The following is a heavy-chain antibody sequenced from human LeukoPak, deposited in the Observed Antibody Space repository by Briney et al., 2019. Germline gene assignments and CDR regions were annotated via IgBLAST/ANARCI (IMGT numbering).Heavy chain of an antibody. V-gene: IGHV3-21*01. Sequence: GGSLRLSCAASGFTFSSYSMNWVRQAPGKGLEWVSSISSSSSYIYYADSVKGRFTISRDNAKNSLYLQMNSLRAEDTAVYYCARDHEAARMDYYYYYMDVWGKGTTVTVSS. CDR3: ARDHEAARMDYYYYYMDV. CDR2: ISSSSSYI. D-gene: IGHD6-6*01. CDR1: GFTFSSYS. J-gene: IGHJ6*03.